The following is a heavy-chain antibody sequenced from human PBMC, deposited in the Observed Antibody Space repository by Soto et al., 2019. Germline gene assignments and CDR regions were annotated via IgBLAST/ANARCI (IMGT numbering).Heavy chain of an antibody. CDR1: GYSFTSYW. V-gene: IGHV5-51*01. D-gene: IGHD2-2*01. CDR2: IYPGDSDT. CDR3: ARQGDCSSNSCYFYTTNWFDP. Sequence: GESLKISCKGSGYSFTSYWIGWVRQMPGKGLEWMGIIYPGDSDTRYSPSFQGQVTISADKSISTAYLQWSSLKASDTAMYYCARQGDCSSNSCYFYTTNWFDPWGQGXLVTVPS. J-gene: IGHJ5*02.